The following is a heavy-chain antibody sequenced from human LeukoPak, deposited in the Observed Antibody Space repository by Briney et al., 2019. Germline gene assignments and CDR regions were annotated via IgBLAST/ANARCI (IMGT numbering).Heavy chain of an antibody. CDR3: ARVGLPAYYDYVWGGYPHGGNDY. D-gene: IGHD3-16*02. J-gene: IGHJ4*02. CDR2: INPNSGGT. V-gene: IGHV1-2*02. Sequence: GASVKVSCKASGYTFTGCYMHWVRQAPGQGLEWMGWINPNSGGTNYAQKFQGRVTMTRDTSISTAYMELSRLRSDDTAVYYCARVGLPAYYDYVWGGYPHGGNDYWGQGTLVTVSS. CDR1: GYTFTGCY.